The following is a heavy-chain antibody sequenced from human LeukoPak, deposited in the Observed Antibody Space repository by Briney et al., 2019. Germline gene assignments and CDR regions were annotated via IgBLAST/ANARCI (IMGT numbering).Heavy chain of an antibody. CDR3: AKGPPEGPDNWFDP. Sequence: PSETVSLTCTVSGGSMSSYYWSWIRQPPGKGLEWIGYIPYSGSTNYNPSLKSRITISIDTSKNQFSLKLNSVTAADTAVYYCAKGPPEGPDNWFDPWGQGTLVTVSS. V-gene: IGHV4-59*01. CDR1: GGSMSSYY. CDR2: IPYSGST. J-gene: IGHJ5*02.